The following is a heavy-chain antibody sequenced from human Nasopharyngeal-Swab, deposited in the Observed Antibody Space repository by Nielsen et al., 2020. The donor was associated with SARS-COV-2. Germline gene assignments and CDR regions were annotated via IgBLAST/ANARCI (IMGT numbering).Heavy chain of an antibody. CDR1: GVSITSQY. Sequence: SETLSLTCTVSGVSITSQYWSWIRQPPGKGLEWIGYISHNSGTSYTPSLKSRVTMFMDTSKNQFSLRLPSVTAADTAVYYCAKEGATGWFDPCGQGTLVTVSS. V-gene: IGHV4-59*11. J-gene: IGHJ5*02. CDR3: AKEGATGWFDP. CDR2: ISHNSGT.